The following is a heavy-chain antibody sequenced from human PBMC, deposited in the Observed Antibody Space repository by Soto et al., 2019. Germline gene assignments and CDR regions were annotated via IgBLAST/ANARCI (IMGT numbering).Heavy chain of an antibody. CDR2: ISYDGSNK. D-gene: IGHD6-19*01. CDR1: GFTFSSYA. Sequence: QVRLVEYGGGVVQPGRSLRLSCAASGFTFSSYAMHWVRPAPGKGLEWVAVISYDGSNKYYADSVKGRFTISRDNSKNTLYLQRNCLRAEDTAVYYCARVGQGGIAVAGIDAFDILGQCTIVTVSS. V-gene: IGHV3-30-3*01. CDR3: ARVGQGGIAVAGIDAFDI. J-gene: IGHJ3*02.